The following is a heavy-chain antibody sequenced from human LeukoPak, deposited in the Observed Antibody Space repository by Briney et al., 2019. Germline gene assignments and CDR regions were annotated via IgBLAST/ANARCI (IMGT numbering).Heavy chain of an antibody. CDR2: ISYDGSNK. CDR3: AKEALLGYCSGGSCSPFDC. V-gene: IGHV3-30*18. CDR1: GFTFSSYG. D-gene: IGHD2-15*01. Sequence: GRSLRLSCAASGFTFSSYGMHWVRQAPGKGLEWVAVISYDGSNKYYADSVKGRFTISRDNSKNTLYLQMNSLRAEDTAVYYCAKEALLGYCSGGSCSPFDCWGQGTLVTVSS. J-gene: IGHJ4*02.